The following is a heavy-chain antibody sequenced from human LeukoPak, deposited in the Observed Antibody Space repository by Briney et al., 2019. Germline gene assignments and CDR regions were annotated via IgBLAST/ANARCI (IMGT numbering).Heavy chain of an antibody. CDR2: ISYDGSYK. CDR3: ATSGLIVVVTAIPDY. V-gene: IGHV3-30*03. D-gene: IGHD2-21*02. Sequence: PGGSLRLSCAASGFTFSSYGMHWVRQAPGKGLEWVAVISYDGSYKYYADSVKGRFTISRDNSKNTLYLQMNSLRAEDTAVYYCATSGLIVVVTAIPDYWGQGTLVTVSS. CDR1: GFTFSSYG. J-gene: IGHJ4*02.